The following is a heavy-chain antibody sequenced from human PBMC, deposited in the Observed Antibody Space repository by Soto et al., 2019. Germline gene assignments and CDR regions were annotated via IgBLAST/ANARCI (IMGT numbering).Heavy chain of an antibody. D-gene: IGHD4-17*01. CDR3: AKDGTTVTTAPSPFDY. V-gene: IGHV3-30*18. CDR1: GFTFSSYG. CDR2: ISYDGSNK. J-gene: IGHJ4*02. Sequence: GGSLRLSCAASGFTFSSYGMHWVRQAPGKGLEWVAVISYDGSNKYYADSVKGRFTISRDNSKNTLYLQMNSLRAEDTAVYYCAKDGTTVTTAPSPFDYWGQGTLVTVSS.